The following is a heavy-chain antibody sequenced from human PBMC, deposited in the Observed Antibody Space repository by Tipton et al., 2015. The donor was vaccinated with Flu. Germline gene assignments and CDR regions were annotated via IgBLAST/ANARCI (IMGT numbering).Heavy chain of an antibody. Sequence: TLSLTCAVYGGSFSGYYWSWIRQPPGKGLEWIGEINHSGSTNYNPSLKSRVTISVDTSKNQFSLKLSSVTAADTAVYYCARGKIPRSLLYRSPFDYWGQGTLVTVSS. CDR2: INHSGST. V-gene: IGHV4-34*01. D-gene: IGHD2-8*01. CDR3: ARGKIPRSLLYRSPFDY. J-gene: IGHJ4*02. CDR1: GGSFSGYY.